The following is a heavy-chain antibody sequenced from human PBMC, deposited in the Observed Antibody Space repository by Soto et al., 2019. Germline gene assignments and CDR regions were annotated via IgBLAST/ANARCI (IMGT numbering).Heavy chain of an antibody. CDR1: GGSISSGDYY. CDR3: ARVQSGNHRLSFDY. V-gene: IGHV4-30-4*01. Sequence: QVQLQESGPGLVKPSQTLSLTCTVSGGSISSGDYYWSWIRQPPGKGLEWIGYIYYSGRTYYNPSLKSRVTISVDTSKNQFSLKLSAVTAADTAVYYCARVQSGNHRLSFDYWGQGTLVTVSS. CDR2: IYYSGRT. D-gene: IGHD6-13*01. J-gene: IGHJ4*02.